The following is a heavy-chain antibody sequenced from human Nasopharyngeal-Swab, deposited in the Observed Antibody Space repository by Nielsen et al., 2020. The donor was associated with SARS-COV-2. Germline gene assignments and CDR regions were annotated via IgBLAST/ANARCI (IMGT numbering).Heavy chain of an antibody. J-gene: IGHJ4*02. V-gene: IGHV3-30-3*01. Sequence: GRQAPGKGLEWVAVISYDGSNKYYADSVKGRFTISRDNSKNTLYLQMNSLRAEDTAVYYCARDLSYYDSSGYPGDYWGQGTLVTVSS. CDR2: ISYDGSNK. CDR3: ARDLSYYDSSGYPGDY. D-gene: IGHD3-22*01.